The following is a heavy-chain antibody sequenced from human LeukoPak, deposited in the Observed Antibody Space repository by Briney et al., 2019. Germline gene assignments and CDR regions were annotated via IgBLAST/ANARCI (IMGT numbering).Heavy chain of an antibody. V-gene: IGHV4-34*01. CDR2: IYHDGST. CDR1: GGSFSGYY. J-gene: IGHJ3*01. D-gene: IGHD2-8*01. Sequence: SETLSLTCAVYGGSFSGYYWGWIRQTPGKGLEWIGNIYHDGSTYYNPSLKSRVTISVDTSKNQFSLGLTVVTAADTGVYYCARGRIVLMVYAVPFDFWGQGTMLTVSS. CDR3: ARGRIVLMVYAVPFDF.